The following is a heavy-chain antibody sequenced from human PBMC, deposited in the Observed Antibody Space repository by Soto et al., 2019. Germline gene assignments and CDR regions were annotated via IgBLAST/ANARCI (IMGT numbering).Heavy chain of an antibody. V-gene: IGHV4-30-2*01. J-gene: IGHJ4*02. D-gene: IGHD6-19*01. CDR2: IYHGST. Sequence: QLQLQESGSGLVKPSQTLSLTCAVSGGSISSGGYSWSWIRQPPGKGLEWIGYIYHGSTYYNPSLKSRVTXSXDXXKNQSSLKLSSVTAADTAVYYCARAGGLGAVAVDYWGQGTLVTVSS. CDR1: GGSISSGGYS. CDR3: ARAGGLGAVAVDY.